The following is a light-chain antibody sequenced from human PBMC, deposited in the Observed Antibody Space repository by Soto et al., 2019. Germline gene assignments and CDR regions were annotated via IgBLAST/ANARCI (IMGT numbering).Light chain of an antibody. J-gene: IGKJ1*01. Sequence: EIVMAQSPGTLSVSPGERATLFCRASQSVRSSLAWYQQKPGQAPRLFIYDASTRATGIPARFSGSGSGTEFTLTISSLQSEDFAVYYCQQYNSWPETLGQGTKVDIK. CDR1: QSVRSS. CDR3: QQYNSWPET. CDR2: DAS. V-gene: IGKV3-15*01.